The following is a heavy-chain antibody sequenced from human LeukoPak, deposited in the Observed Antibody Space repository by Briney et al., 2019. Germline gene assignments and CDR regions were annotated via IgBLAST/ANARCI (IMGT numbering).Heavy chain of an antibody. D-gene: IGHD3-10*01. Sequence: ASVKVSCKTSGYTFTGYYIHWVRQAPGQGLEWMGWINPNSGGTKYAQKFQGRVTMTRDTSVTTAYMDLSRLGSDDTAVYYCARAPGAGRVWVGDLKDYYHYHSMDVWGKGTTVTISS. CDR2: INPNSGGT. CDR3: ARAPGAGRVWVGDLKDYYHYHSMDV. V-gene: IGHV1-2*02. CDR1: GYTFTGYY. J-gene: IGHJ6*03.